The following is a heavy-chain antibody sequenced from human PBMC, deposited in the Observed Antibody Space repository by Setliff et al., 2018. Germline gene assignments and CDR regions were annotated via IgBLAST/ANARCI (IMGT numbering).Heavy chain of an antibody. CDR3: ATLLANYGSGMDV. Sequence: PSETLSLTCAVSGYSISSGYYWGWIRQPPGKGLEWIGSIYHSGSTYYNPSLKSRVTISVDTSKNQFSLKVNSVTAADTAVYYCATLLANYGSGMDVWGQGTTVTVSS. CDR1: GYSISSGYY. CDR2: IYHSGST. V-gene: IGHV4-38-2*01. D-gene: IGHD3-10*01. J-gene: IGHJ6*02.